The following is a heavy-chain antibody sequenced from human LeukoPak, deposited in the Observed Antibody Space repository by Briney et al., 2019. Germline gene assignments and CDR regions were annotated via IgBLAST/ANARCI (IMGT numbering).Heavy chain of an antibody. V-gene: IGHV1-18*01. J-gene: IGHJ4*02. CDR2: ISAYNGNT. CDR1: GYTFTSYG. D-gene: IGHD6-13*01. Sequence: ASVKLSCKASGYTFTSYGISWVRQAPGQGLEWMGWISAYNGNTNYAQKLQGRVTMTTDTSTSTAYMELRSLRSDDTAVYYCARDAQVAAAGLFDYWGQGTLVTVSS. CDR3: ARDAQVAAAGLFDY.